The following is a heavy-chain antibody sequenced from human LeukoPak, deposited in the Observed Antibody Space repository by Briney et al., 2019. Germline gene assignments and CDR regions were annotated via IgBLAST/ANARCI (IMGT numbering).Heavy chain of an antibody. J-gene: IGHJ6*03. CDR2: INSDGSST. CDR3: ARAVRWELLYYYYYMDV. D-gene: IGHD1-26*01. Sequence: GGALRLSCAASGFTFSSYWMHWVRQAPGKGLVWVSRINSDGSSTSYADSVKGRFTISRDNAKNTLYLQMNSLRAEDTAVYYCARAVRWELLYYYYYMDVWGKGTTVTVSS. V-gene: IGHV3-74*01. CDR1: GFTFSSYW.